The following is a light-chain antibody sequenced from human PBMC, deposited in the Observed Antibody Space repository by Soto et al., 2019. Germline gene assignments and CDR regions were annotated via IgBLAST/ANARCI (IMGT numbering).Light chain of an antibody. CDR2: GAS. CDR3: QQYGSSPIT. J-gene: IGKJ5*01. Sequence: EIVMTQSPATLSVSPGERATLSCRASQSVSSNLAWYQHKPGQAPRLLIYGASSRATGIPDRFSGSGSGTDFTLTISRLEPEDFAVYYCQQYGSSPITFGQGTRL. CDR1: QSVSSN. V-gene: IGKV3-20*01.